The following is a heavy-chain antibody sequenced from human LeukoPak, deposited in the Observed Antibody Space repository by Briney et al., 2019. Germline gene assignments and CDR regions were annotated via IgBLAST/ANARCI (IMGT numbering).Heavy chain of an antibody. D-gene: IGHD3-16*01. Sequence: ASVKVSCKTSGYIFSAYYIQWVREAPGQGLEWMGWINPKTGGVNYAQRFQGRVTMTSDSSINTAFMELRRLRLDDPSIYYCARDVLWETTTLTPGGDFDHWGQGTLVNVSS. J-gene: IGHJ4*02. CDR2: INPKTGGV. V-gene: IGHV1-2*02. CDR1: GYIFSAYY. CDR3: ARDVLWETTTLTPGGDFDH.